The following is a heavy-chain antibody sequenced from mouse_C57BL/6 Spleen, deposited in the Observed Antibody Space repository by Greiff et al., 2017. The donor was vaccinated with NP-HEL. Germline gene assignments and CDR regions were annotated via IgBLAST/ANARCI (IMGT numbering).Heavy chain of an antibody. D-gene: IGHD2-1*01. V-gene: IGHV1-76*01. CDR2: IYPGSGNT. CDR1: GYTFTDYY. Sequence: QVQPKESGAELVRPGASVKLSCKASGYTFTDYYINWVKQRPGQGLEWIARIYPGSGNTYYNEKFKGKATLTAEKSSSTAYLQLSSLTSEDSAVYFCASSYGNYAWGQGTTLTVSS. CDR3: ASSYGNYA. J-gene: IGHJ2*01.